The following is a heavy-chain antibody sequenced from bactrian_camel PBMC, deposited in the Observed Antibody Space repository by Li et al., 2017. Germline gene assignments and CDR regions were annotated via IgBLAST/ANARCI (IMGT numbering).Heavy chain of an antibody. J-gene: IGHJ4*01. CDR2: ITRIHGGT. CDR3: AAVVGCSTAPWLRDPGQRQGPIY. Sequence: HVQLVESGGGSVQAGGSLRLSCSLSGYIVSTYCMGWFRQALRKEREGVASITRIHGGTAYADSVKGRFIISRDNTKNTWYLQMNILKPEDTAMYYCAAVVGCSTAPWLRDPGQRQGPIYWGQGTQVTVS. V-gene: IGHV3S63*01. D-gene: IGHD7*01. CDR1: GYIVSTYC.